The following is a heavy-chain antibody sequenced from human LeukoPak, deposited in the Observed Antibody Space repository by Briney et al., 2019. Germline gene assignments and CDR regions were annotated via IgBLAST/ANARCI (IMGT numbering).Heavy chain of an antibody. CDR3: ARDIGALRIQVPPDAFDI. J-gene: IGHJ3*02. Sequence: EASVKVSCKASGYTFTSYAMNWVRQAPGQGLERMGWINTNTGNPTYAQGFTGRFVFSLDTSVSTAYLQISSLKAEDTAVYYCARDIGALRIQVPPDAFDIWGQGTMVTVSS. CDR2: INTNTGNP. CDR1: GYTFTSYA. D-gene: IGHD5-18*01. V-gene: IGHV7-4-1*02.